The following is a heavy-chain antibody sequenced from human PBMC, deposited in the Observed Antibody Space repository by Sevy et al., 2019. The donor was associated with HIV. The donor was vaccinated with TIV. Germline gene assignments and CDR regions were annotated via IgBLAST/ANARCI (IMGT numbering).Heavy chain of an antibody. V-gene: IGHV4-34*01. J-gene: IGHJ3*02. CDR1: GGSFSGYY. D-gene: IGHD2-8*02. Sequence: SDTLSLTCAAYGGSFSGYYWSWIRQPPGKGLEWIGEINHSGSTNYNPSLKSRVTISVDTSKNQFSLKLSSVTAADTAVYYCARHCTGTSCSHAFDIWGQGTMVTVSS. CDR3: ARHCTGTSCSHAFDI. CDR2: INHSGST.